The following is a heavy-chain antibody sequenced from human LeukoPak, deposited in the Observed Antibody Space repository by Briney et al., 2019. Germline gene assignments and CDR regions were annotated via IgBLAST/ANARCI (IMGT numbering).Heavy chain of an antibody. CDR2: ISESGDKT. V-gene: IGHV3-23*01. CDR1: GFTFSSYV. D-gene: IGHD1-26*01. CDR3: ATSGSYRFDY. J-gene: IGHJ4*02. Sequence: QAGGSLRLSCATSGFTFSSYVMSWVRRAPGRGLEWVSVISESGDKTDYAESVKGRFTISRDNSKKTLYLQMNSLRGEDTAVYYCATSGSYRFDYWGQGTLVTVSS.